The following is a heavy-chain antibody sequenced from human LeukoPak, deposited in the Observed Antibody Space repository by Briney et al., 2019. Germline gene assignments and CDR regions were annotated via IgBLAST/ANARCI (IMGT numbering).Heavy chain of an antibody. D-gene: IGHD3-22*01. Sequence: GASVKVSCKASGYTFTSYGISRVRQAPGQGLEWMEWISAYNGNTNYAQKLQGRVTMTTDTSTSTAYMELRSLRSDDTAVYYCARDQPSYYYDSSGYYSDYWGQGTLVTVSS. V-gene: IGHV1-18*01. CDR2: ISAYNGNT. J-gene: IGHJ4*02. CDR3: ARDQPSYYYDSSGYYSDY. CDR1: GYTFTSYG.